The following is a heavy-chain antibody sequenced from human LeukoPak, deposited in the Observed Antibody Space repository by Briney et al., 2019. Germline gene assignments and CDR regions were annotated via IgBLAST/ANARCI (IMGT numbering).Heavy chain of an antibody. CDR2: TYTSGTT. V-gene: IGHV4-61*02. J-gene: IGHJ6*03. CDR1: GGSVRHGNYY. CDR3: ARWSGSVTARNYYYYMDV. D-gene: IGHD6-6*01. Sequence: SETLSLTCTVSGGSVRHGNYYWTWIRQPAGSGLEWSGRTYTSGTTDYNPSLRTRVTISVDASRNQFSLNLSSVTAADTAVYYCARWSGSVTARNYYYYMDVWGEGTTVTVSS.